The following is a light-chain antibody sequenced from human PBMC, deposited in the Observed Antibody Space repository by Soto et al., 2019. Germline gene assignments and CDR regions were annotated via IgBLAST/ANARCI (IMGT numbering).Light chain of an antibody. V-gene: IGKV3-15*01. CDR3: QQYNNWPGT. Sequence: EIVMTQSPATLSVSPGERAALSCRASQGFTSTVAWYQQKPGQAPRLLIYGASTRATGIPARFSGSGSGTEFTLTISSLQSEDFAVYYCQQYNNWPGTFGQGTKVDIK. CDR1: QGFTST. CDR2: GAS. J-gene: IGKJ1*01.